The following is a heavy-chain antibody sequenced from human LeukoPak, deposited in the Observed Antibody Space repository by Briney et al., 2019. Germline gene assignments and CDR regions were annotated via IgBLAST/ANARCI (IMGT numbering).Heavy chain of an antibody. Sequence: PSETLSLTCTVSGGSISSSSYYWGWIRQPPGKGLEWIGEINHSGSTNYNPSLKSRVTISVDTSKNQFSLKLSSVTAADTAVYYCARAGQLWPYYYYYYMDVWGKGTTVTVSS. V-gene: IGHV4-39*07. CDR1: GGSISSSSYY. CDR3: ARAGQLWPYYYYYYMDV. D-gene: IGHD5-18*01. J-gene: IGHJ6*03. CDR2: INHSGST.